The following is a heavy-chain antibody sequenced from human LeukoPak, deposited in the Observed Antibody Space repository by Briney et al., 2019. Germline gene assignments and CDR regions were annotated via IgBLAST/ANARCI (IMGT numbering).Heavy chain of an antibody. CDR1: GFTFSNYG. V-gene: IGHV3-30*18. J-gene: IGHJ6*04. Sequence: GGSLRLSCAASGFTFSNYGIHWVRQAPGKGLEWVAVISYDGIHKFYTESVKGRFTISRDNSKNTLYLQMNSLRVEDAAVYYCAELGITMIGGVWGEGTTVTISS. CDR3: AELGITMIGGV. D-gene: IGHD3-10*02. CDR2: ISYDGIHK.